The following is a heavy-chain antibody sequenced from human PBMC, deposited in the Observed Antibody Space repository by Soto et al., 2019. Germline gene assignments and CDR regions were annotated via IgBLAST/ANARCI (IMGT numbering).Heavy chain of an antibody. D-gene: IGHD2-21*02. CDR2: VSYSGST. CDR1: GGSISSSTFY. V-gene: IGHV4-39*01. J-gene: IGHJ4*02. Sequence: HLQLQESGPGLVKPSETLSLTCTVSGGSISSSTFYWGWIRQPPGKGLEWIGSVSYSGSTYYNPALRTPVTMSVDTSKNQFSLELSSVTAADTAVFYCARVVDPCGGDCFSLVYFDYWGQGTLVTVSS. CDR3: ARVVDPCGGDCFSLVYFDY.